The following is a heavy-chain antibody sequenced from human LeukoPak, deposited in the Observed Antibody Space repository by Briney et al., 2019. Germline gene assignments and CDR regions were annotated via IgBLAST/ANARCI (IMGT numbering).Heavy chain of an antibody. CDR2: FDPEDGET. J-gene: IGHJ4*02. CDR3: ATGKPRGSGSFLRCHFDF. D-gene: IGHD3-10*01. Sequence: ASVKVSCKVSGYTLTELSMHWVRQAPGKGLEWMGGFDPEDGETIYAQKFQGRVTMTEDTSTDTAYMELSSLRSEDTAVYYRATGKPRGSGSFLRCHFDFWGQGTLVTVSS. CDR1: GYTLTELS. V-gene: IGHV1-24*01.